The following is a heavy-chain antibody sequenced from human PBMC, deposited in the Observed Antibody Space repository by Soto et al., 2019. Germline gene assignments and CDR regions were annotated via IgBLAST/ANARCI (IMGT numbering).Heavy chain of an antibody. CDR2: ISAYNGNT. Sequence: ASVKVSCKASGYTFTSYGISWVRQAPGQGLEWMGWISAYNGNTNYAQKLQGRVTMTTDTSTSTAYMELRSLRSDDTALYYFARDLRGSNSMTTGLRFDYWGQGTLVTVSS. V-gene: IGHV1-18*04. D-gene: IGHD4-17*01. J-gene: IGHJ4*02. CDR3: ARDLRGSNSMTTGLRFDY. CDR1: GYTFTSYG.